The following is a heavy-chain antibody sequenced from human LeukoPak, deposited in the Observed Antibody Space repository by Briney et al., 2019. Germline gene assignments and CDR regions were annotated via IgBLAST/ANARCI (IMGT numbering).Heavy chain of an antibody. CDR3: ARGDIVVVPAALVV. CDR1: GGSFSGYY. D-gene: IGHD2-2*01. V-gene: IGHV4-34*01. J-gene: IGHJ6*02. CDR2: INHSGST. Sequence: SETLSLTCAVYGGSFSGYYWSWIRQPPGKGLEWIGEINHSGSTNYNPSLKSRVTIPVDTSKHQFSLKLSSVTAADTAVYYCARGDIVVVPAALVVWGQGTTVTVSS.